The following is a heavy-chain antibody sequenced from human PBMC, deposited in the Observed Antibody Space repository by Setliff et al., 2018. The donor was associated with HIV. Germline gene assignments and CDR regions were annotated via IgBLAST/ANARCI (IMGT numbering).Heavy chain of an antibody. CDR3: TTSHLITMIMVRFDY. V-gene: IGHV3-73*01. J-gene: IGHJ4*02. CDR1: GFTFSVSA. D-gene: IGHD3-22*01. CDR2: IRSKTNNYAT. Sequence: PGGSLRLSCAASGFTFSVSAMHWVRQASGKGLEWVGRIRSKTNNYATEYAASVKGRFTISRDDSKNTAYLQMNSLKTEDTAVYYCTTSHLITMIMVRFDYWGQGTLVTVSS.